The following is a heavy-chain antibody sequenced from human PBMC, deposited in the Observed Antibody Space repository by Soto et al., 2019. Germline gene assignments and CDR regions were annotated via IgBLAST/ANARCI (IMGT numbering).Heavy chain of an antibody. CDR3: ARDVSPGSSSLYLDAFDI. Sequence: EVQLEESGGDLVQPGGSLRLSCAASGFTLSAYWMTWLRQAPGKGLEWVANINRDGSNKSYLDSVRGRFTISRDNVGNSLYLQMDSLRSDDTALYYCARDVSPGSSSLYLDAFDIWGQGTMVTVSS. D-gene: IGHD6-13*01. J-gene: IGHJ3*02. V-gene: IGHV3-7*05. CDR1: GFTLSAYW. CDR2: INRDGSNK.